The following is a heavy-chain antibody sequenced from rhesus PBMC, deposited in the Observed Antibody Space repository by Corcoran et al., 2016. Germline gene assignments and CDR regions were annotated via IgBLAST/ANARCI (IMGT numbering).Heavy chain of an antibody. V-gene: IGHV3S5*01. D-gene: IGHD6-13*01. J-gene: IGHJ2*01. Sequence: EVQLVESGGGLVQPGGSLRLSCAASGFTFSAYGMSWVRQAPGKGLEWVSYISNGGGSTYYAESVGVRFTISRDNSKNTLSLQMNSLRLEDTAVYYCAKEGAAGYWYFDLWGPGTPITISS. CDR2: ISNGGGST. CDR3: AKEGAAGYWYFDL. CDR1: GFTFSAYG.